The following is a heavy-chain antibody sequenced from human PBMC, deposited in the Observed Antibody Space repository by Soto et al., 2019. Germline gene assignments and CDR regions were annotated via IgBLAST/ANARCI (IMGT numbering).Heavy chain of an antibody. J-gene: IGHJ4*02. V-gene: IGHV3-23*01. Sequence: GGSLRLSCVASGFVFSDYAMGWVRQAPGKGLEWVSTISAGGDRYYADSVKGRFTVSRANSENTLYLQMNSLRATDTAMYYCANVPIWCGGSSCYTEGFDSWGQGTLVTVSS. CDR2: ISAGGDR. CDR3: ANVPIWCGGSSCYTEGFDS. D-gene: IGHD2-21*01. CDR1: GFVFSDYA.